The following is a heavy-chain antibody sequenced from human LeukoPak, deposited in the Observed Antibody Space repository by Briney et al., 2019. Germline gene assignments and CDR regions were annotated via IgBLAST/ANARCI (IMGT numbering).Heavy chain of an antibody. CDR2: ISGSGSTR. V-gene: IGHV3-48*03. Sequence: GGSLRLSCAASGFTFTTYEMNWVRQAPGKGLEWVSYISGSGSTRSYADSVKGRFTISRDNAKNSLYLQMNSLRAEDTAVYYYARLAVAGNYVFDYWGQGTLVAVSS. D-gene: IGHD6-19*01. CDR1: GFTFTTYE. CDR3: ARLAVAGNYVFDY. J-gene: IGHJ4*02.